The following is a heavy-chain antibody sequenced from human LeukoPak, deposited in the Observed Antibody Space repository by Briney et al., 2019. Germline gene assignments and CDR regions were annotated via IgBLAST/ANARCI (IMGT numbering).Heavy chain of an antibody. CDR1: GFTFSNYN. V-gene: IGHV3-21*01. D-gene: IGHD6-13*01. Sequence: PGGSLRLSCAASGFTFSNYNMNWVRQAPGKGLEWVSSISSSSSYITYADSVKGRFTISRDNAKNSLYLQMHSLRAEDTAVYYCARDSQAVGTDFDYWGQGTLATVSS. CDR3: ARDSQAVGTDFDY. CDR2: ISSSSSYI. J-gene: IGHJ4*02.